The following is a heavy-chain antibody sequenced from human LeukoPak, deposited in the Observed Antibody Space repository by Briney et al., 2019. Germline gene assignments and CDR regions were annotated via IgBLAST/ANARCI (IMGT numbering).Heavy chain of an antibody. CDR2: IYPGDSDI. CDR3: ARHGDYGNYGNWFDP. V-gene: IGHV5-51*01. Sequence: GESLKISCQAFGYRFSGYWIGWVRQMPGKGLEWMGIIYPGDSDIRYSPAFEGQVTISVDKSISTAYLQWSSLKASDTALYYCARHGDYGNYGNWFDPWGQGTLVTVSS. CDR1: GYRFSGYW. D-gene: IGHD4/OR15-4a*01. J-gene: IGHJ5*02.